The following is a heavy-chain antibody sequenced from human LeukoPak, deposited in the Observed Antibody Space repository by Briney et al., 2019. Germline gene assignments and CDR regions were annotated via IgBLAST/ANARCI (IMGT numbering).Heavy chain of an antibody. D-gene: IGHD4-17*01. CDR1: GYTFTSYG. V-gene: IGHV1-18*01. Sequence: ASVKVSCKASGYTFTSYGISWVRQAPGQGLEWMGWISAYNGNTNYAQMLQGRVTMTTDTSTSTAYMELRSLRSDDTAVYYCARGVGDDYGIYYYYYMDVWGKGTTVTVSS. CDR3: ARGVGDDYGIYYYYYMDV. CDR2: ISAYNGNT. J-gene: IGHJ6*03.